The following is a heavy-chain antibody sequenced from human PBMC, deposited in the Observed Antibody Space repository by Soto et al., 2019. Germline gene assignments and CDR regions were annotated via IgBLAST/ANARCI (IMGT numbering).Heavy chain of an antibody. V-gene: IGHV1-18*01. D-gene: IGHD6-13*01. CDR2: ISAYNGNT. CDR1: GGTFSSYA. CDR3: ARDDSVAAAHRLHYYYYGMDV. J-gene: IGHJ6*02. Sequence: QVQLVQSGAEVKKPGSSVKVSCKASGGTFSSYAISWVRQAPGQGLEWMGGISAYNGNTNYAQKLQGRVTMTTDTSTSTAYMELRSLRSDDTAVYYCARDDSVAAAHRLHYYYYGMDVWGQGTTVTVSS.